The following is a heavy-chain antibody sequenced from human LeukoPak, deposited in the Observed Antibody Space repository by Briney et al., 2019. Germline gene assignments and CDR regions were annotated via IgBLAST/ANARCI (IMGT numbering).Heavy chain of an antibody. Sequence: GGSLRLSCAASGFTFSSYAMSWVRQAPGKGLEWVSAISGSGGSTYYADSVKGRFTISRDNSKNTLYLQMNSLRAEDTAVYYCAKDDSSWMRVALDYWGQGTLVTASS. V-gene: IGHV3-23*01. CDR3: AKDDSSWMRVALDY. CDR1: GFTFSSYA. D-gene: IGHD6-13*01. CDR2: ISGSGGST. J-gene: IGHJ4*02.